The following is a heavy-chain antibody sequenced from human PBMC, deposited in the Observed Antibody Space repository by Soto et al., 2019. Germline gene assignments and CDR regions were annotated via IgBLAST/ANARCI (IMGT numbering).Heavy chain of an antibody. D-gene: IGHD6-13*01. V-gene: IGHV3-21*06. CDR1: GFTFNNYN. CDR3: ARDLEAADVFDF. Sequence: ESGGDLVKPGGSLRLSCAVSGFTFNNYNMNWVRQAPGKGLEWVASIGSRGSRYRYYADPVKGRFTISRDIANNSLYLQMDSLRVDDTCVYYCARDLEAADVFDFWGQGTMVTVSS. CDR2: IGSRGSRYR. J-gene: IGHJ3*01.